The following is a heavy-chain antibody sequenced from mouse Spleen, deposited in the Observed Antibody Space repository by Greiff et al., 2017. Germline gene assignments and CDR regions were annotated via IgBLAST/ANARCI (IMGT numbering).Heavy chain of an antibody. J-gene: IGHJ3*01. CDR2: IDPSDSYT. CDR3: AREEAFAY. CDR1: GYTFTSYW. Sequence: QVQLQQPGAELVMPGASVKLSCKASGYTFTSYWMHWVKQRPGQGLEWIGEIDPSDSYTNYNQKFKGKATLTVDKSSSTAYMQLSSLTSEDSAVYYCAREEAFAYWGQGTLVTVSA. V-gene: IGHV1-69*01.